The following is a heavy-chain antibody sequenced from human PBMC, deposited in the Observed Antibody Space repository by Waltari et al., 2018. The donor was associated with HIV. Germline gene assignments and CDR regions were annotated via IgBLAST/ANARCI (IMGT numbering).Heavy chain of an antibody. V-gene: IGHV1-2*05. CDR3: ARGPFVGNYANY. Sequence: VQLVQSGAEVKKPGASVKASCKTSGYTFNNFYLHWVRQAPGRGIEWLGHFTPYIPATLPAHVFRDRLIMTGDTTTDTAYLELTSLTPDDTGFYFCARGPFVGNYANYWGQGTLVTVSS. CDR1: GYTFNNFY. CDR2: FTPYIPAT. D-gene: IGHD3-16*01. J-gene: IGHJ4*02.